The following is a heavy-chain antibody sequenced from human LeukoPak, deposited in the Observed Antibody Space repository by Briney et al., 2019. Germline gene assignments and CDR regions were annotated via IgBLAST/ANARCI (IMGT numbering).Heavy chain of an antibody. J-gene: IGHJ4*02. CDR2: ITSRSDYI. V-gene: IGHV3-21*01. D-gene: IGHD3/OR15-3a*01. Sequence: GGSLRLSCAASGFTFSNYNMNWVRQAPGKGLEWVSSITSRSDYIYYADSLKGRATISRDNAKNSLYLQMNSLRAEDTAVYYYTRDRTLDYWGQGTLVAVSS. CDR1: GFTFSNYN. CDR3: TRDRTLDY.